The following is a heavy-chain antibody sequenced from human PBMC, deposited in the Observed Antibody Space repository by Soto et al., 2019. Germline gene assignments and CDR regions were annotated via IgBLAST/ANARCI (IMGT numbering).Heavy chain of an antibody. CDR3: AREGDHPFSLGY. J-gene: IGHJ4*02. Sequence: QVQLQESGPGLVKPSVILSLTCAVSGGSITDKWWRWIRQTPGKGLEWIGEVHHSGSTNYSPSLKSRVTMSVDTSKNDFSLKFFSLTAADTAIYYCAREGDHPFSLGYWGLGTLVTVSS. V-gene: IGHV4-4*02. CDR1: GGSITDKW. D-gene: IGHD3-16*01. CDR2: VHHSGST.